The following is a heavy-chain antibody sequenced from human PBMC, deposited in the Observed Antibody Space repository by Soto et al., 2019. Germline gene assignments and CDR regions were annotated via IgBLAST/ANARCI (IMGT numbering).Heavy chain of an antibody. CDR3: ARAGWYRFDY. CDR2: INSDGTTI. D-gene: IGHD6-19*01. J-gene: IGHJ4*02. V-gene: IGHV3-74*01. CDR1: GFTFSNYW. Sequence: PGGSLRLSCAASGFTFSNYWVHWVRQAPGKGLMWVSRINSDGTTINYEDSVEGRFTISRDNAKNTLFLQMNSLRVEDTAVYYCARAGWYRFDYWGQGTLVTVSS.